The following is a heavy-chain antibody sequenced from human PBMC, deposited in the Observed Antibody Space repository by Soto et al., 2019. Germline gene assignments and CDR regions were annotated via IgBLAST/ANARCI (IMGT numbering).Heavy chain of an antibody. CDR1: GGSVSSGSYY. CDR3: ASGGAAAGKGLDFDY. J-gene: IGHJ4*02. V-gene: IGHV4-39*07. CDR2: IYHSGST. D-gene: IGHD6-13*01. Sequence: PSETLSLTCTVSGGSVSSGSYYWGWVRQPPGKGLEWIGEIYHSGSTNYNPSLKSRVTISVDKSKNQFSLKLSSVTAADTAVYYCASGGAAAGKGLDFDYWGQGTLVTVSS.